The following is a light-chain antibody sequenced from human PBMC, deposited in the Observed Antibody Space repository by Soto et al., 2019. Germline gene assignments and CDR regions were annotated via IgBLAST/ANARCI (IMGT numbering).Light chain of an antibody. J-gene: IGLJ2*01. Sequence: QSALTQPASVSGSPGRSVTISCTGSSSDVDDFNYVSWYQHLPGRAPKLIIYDVTNRPSGISYRFSASKSGRTASLTISGLQAEDEADYYCSSYSSSSTHVVFGGGTQLTVL. CDR2: DVT. CDR3: SSYSSSSTHVV. V-gene: IGLV2-14*03. CDR1: SSDVDDFNY.